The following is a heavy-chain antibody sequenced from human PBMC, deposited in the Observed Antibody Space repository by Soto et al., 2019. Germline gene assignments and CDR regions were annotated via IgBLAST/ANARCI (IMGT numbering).Heavy chain of an antibody. D-gene: IGHD6-19*01. Sequence: QVQLVQSGAEVKKPGSSVKVSCKASGGTFSSYTISWVRQAPGQGLEWMGRIIPILGIANYAQKFQGRVTITADKSTSTAYIELSSLRSEDTAVYYCARDRGRIAVAGTWDYWGQGTLVTVSS. J-gene: IGHJ4*02. CDR1: GGTFSSYT. V-gene: IGHV1-69*08. CDR3: ARDRGRIAVAGTWDY. CDR2: IIPILGIA.